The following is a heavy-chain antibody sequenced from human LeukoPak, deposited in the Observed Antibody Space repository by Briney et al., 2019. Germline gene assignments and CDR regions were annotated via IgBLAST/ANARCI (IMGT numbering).Heavy chain of an antibody. Sequence: PGGSLRLSCAASGFTFSSYSMNWVRQAPGKGLEWVSSISSSSSYIYYADSVKGRFTISRDNAKNSLYLQMNSLRAEDTAVYYCAREDSLGYYGSGSFGSWGQGTLVTVSS. J-gene: IGHJ4*02. CDR3: AREDSLGYYGSGSFGS. CDR2: ISSSSSYI. D-gene: IGHD3-10*01. V-gene: IGHV3-21*01. CDR1: GFTFSSYS.